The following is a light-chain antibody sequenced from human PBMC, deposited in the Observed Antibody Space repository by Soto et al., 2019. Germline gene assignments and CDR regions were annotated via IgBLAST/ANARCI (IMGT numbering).Light chain of an antibody. CDR1: RSDIGYYNY. V-gene: IGLV2-14*01. J-gene: IGLJ1*01. CDR2: EVS. CDR3: TSYTLTSTPHV. Sequence: QSALPQPASVSGSPGQSITISCTGTRSDIGYYNYVSWYQHHPGKAPKLIIYEVSNRPSGVSNRFSGSKSGNTASLTISGLQAEDEADYYCTSYTLTSTPHVFGTGTKVTVL.